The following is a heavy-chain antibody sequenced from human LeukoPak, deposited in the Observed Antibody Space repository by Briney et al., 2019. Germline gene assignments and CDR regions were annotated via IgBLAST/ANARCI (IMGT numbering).Heavy chain of an antibody. CDR3: AKVGESSGGYYSFDY. Sequence: PGGSLRLSCAASGFTVSGNYMSWVRQAPGKGLEWVSVIYSGADTYYADSVKGRFAISRDNGKNSLYLQMDSLRTEDTALYYCAKVGESSGGYYSFDYWGQGTLVTVSS. J-gene: IGHJ4*02. CDR1: GFTVSGNY. D-gene: IGHD3-22*01. CDR2: IYSGADT. V-gene: IGHV3-53*05.